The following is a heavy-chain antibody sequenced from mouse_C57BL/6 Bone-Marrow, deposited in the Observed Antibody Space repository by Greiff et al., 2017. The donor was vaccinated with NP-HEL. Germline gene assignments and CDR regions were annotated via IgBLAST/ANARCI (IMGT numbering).Heavy chain of an antibody. D-gene: IGHD2-14*01. CDR2: IRSKSSNYAT. Sequence: EVMLVESGGGLVQPKGSLKLSCAASGFTFNTYAMHWVRQAPGKGLEWVARIRSKSSNYATYYAVSVKDRFTISRDDSQNMLYLQMNNLKTEDTAMYYCVRETPGYGGFAYWGQGTLVTVSA. CDR3: VRETPGYGGFAY. V-gene: IGHV10-3*01. CDR1: GFTFNTYA. J-gene: IGHJ3*01.